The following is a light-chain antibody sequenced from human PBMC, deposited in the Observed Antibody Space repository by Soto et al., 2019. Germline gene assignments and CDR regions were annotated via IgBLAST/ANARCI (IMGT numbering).Light chain of an antibody. CDR3: SSYTNSGNLV. V-gene: IGLV2-14*01. J-gene: IGLJ2*01. CDR2: EVS. CDR1: SSDVGGFDF. Sequence: QSALTQPASVSGSPGQSVTISCTGTSSDVGGFDFVSWYQKHPGKAPKLVIYEVSLRPSGVSDRFSGSKSANTASLTISGLQAEDDSDYYCSSYTNSGNLVFGEGTKLTVL.